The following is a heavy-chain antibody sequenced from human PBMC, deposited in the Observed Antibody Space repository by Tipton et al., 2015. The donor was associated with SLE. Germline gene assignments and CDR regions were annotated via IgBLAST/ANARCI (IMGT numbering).Heavy chain of an antibody. Sequence: GSLRLSCAASGFTFSSYEINWVRQAPGKGLEWVSYISSSGTSIYYADSVKGRFIISRDNAKNSLYLQMDSLRAEDTATYYCARMARGEVNGPYYYYYMDVWGKGTTVTVSS. V-gene: IGHV3-48*03. CDR2: ISSSGTSI. CDR1: GFTFSSYE. CDR3: ARMARGEVNGPYYYYYMDV. D-gene: IGHD3-3*01. J-gene: IGHJ6*03.